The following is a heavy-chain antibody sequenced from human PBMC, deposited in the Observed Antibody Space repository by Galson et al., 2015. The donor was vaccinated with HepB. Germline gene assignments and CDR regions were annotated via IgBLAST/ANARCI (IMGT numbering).Heavy chain of an antibody. CDR1: GDSVSSDVAP. J-gene: IGHJ5*02. CDR2: TFYRSKWYD. V-gene: IGHV6-1*01. Sequence: CAISGDSVSSDVAPWNWIRQSPSRGLEWLGRTFYRSKWYDDYAKSMRGRIIVNPETTKNQFALQLRSVTPDDTAGYYCARERNYAGFDPWGQGTLVTVSS. CDR3: ARERNYAGFDP. D-gene: IGHD3-16*01.